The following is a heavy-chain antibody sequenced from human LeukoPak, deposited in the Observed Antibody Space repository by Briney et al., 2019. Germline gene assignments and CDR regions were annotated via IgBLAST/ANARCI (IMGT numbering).Heavy chain of an antibody. J-gene: IGHJ5*02. D-gene: IGHD3-3*01. CDR1: GYTFTSYG. CDR2: ISAYNGNT. V-gene: IGHV1-18*01. CDR3: ARVTIGDWFDP. Sequence: ASVKVSCKSSGYTFTSYGIIWVRQAPGQGLEWMGWISAYNGNTNYAQKLQGRVTMTTDTSTSTAYMELRSLRSDDTAVYYCARVTIGDWFDPWGQGTLVTVSS.